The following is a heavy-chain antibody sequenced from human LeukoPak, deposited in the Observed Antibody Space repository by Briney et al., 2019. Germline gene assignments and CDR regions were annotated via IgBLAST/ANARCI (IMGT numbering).Heavy chain of an antibody. Sequence: AAVKVSCKASGYTCTGYYMHWVRQAPGQGLEWMGWINPNSGGTNYLGRVTMTRDTSISTAYMELSRLRSDDTAVYYCARGPHWDPHFDYWGQGTLVTVSS. D-gene: IGHD7-27*01. CDR2: INPNSGGT. CDR1: GYTCTGYY. CDR3: ARGPHWDPHFDY. V-gene: IGHV1-2*02. J-gene: IGHJ4*02.